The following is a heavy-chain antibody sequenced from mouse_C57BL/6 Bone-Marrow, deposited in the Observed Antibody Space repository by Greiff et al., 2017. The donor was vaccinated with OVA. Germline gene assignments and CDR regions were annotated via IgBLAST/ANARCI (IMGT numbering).Heavy chain of an antibody. V-gene: IGHV3-6*01. J-gene: IGHJ3*01. CDR3: ARETWDAWFAY. D-gene: IGHD4-1*01. CDR1: GYSITSGYY. CDR2: IRYDGSN. Sequence: EVQLQESGPGLVKPSQSLSLSCSVTGYSITSGYYWNWIRQFPGNKLEWMGYIRYDGSNNYNPSLKNRNSITRDTSKNQFFLKLNSVTTEDTATYYGARETWDAWFAYWGQGTLVTVSA.